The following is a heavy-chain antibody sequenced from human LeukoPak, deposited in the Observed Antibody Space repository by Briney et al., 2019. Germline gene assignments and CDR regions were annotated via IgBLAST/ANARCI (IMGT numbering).Heavy chain of an antibody. CDR3: AKGYCSGGSCYDNWFDP. V-gene: IGHV1-2*02. CDR2: INPNSGGT. D-gene: IGHD2-15*01. Sequence: ASVKVSCKASGYTFSGYYIHWVRQAPGQGLEWMGWINPNSGGTNYAQKFQGRVTMTRDTSISTVYMEMSRLRYDDTAVYYCAKGYCSGGSCYDNWFDPWGQGTLVTVSS. CDR1: GYTFSGYY. J-gene: IGHJ5*02.